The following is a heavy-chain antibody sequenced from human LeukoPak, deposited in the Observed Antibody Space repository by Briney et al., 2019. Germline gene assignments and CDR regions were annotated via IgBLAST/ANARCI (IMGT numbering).Heavy chain of an antibody. CDR2: IYYSGST. J-gene: IGHJ4*02. V-gene: IGHV4-59*01. D-gene: IGHD3-3*01. CDR3: ARTSPTYYDFWSGYLYYFDY. Sequence: PSETLSLTCTVSGGSISSYYWSWIRQPPGKGLEWIGYIYYSGSTNYNPSLKSRVTISVDTSKNQFSLKLSSVTAADTAVYYCARTSPTYYDFWSGYLYYFDYWGQGTLVTVSS. CDR1: GGSISSYY.